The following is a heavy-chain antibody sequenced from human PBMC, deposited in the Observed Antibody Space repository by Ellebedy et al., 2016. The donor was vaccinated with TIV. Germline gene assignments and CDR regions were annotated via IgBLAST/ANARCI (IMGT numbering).Heavy chain of an antibody. V-gene: IGHV4-59*01. Sequence: MPSETLSLTCTVSGGSIGAYYWSWIRQPPGKGLEWIGYVYYSGSTNYSPSLKSRVTISVDTSKNQFSLKLSSVTAADPAVYYCARDTTDYYYGSGSYYKWFDPWGQGTLVTVSS. CDR3: ARDTTDYYYGSGSYYKWFDP. CDR2: VYYSGST. J-gene: IGHJ5*02. CDR1: GGSIGAYY. D-gene: IGHD3-10*01.